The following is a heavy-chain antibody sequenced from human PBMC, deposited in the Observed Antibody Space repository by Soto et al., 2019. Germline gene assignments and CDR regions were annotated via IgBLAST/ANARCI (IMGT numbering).Heavy chain of an antibody. CDR1: GGTFSSHA. CDR2: IIPFFKAT. Sequence: SSVKVSCKASGGTFSSHAISWVRQAPGQGLEWMGGIIPFFKATNYAQKFQGRVTITADDSTSTAYMDLYRLRSEDTAVYYCARDVPLNYHDGPFSYYAMDVWGQVPTVTVSS. D-gene: IGHD3-16*01. CDR3: ARDVPLNYHDGPFSYYAMDV. V-gene: IGHV1-69*13. J-gene: IGHJ6*02.